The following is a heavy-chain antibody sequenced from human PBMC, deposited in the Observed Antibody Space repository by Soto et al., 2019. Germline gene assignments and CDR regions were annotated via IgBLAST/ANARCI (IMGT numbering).Heavy chain of an antibody. CDR1: GYTFTIYG. J-gene: IGHJ6*02. CDR3: ARLYCISTSCYLGMDV. V-gene: IGHV1-18*01. Sequence: ASVKVSCKASGYTFTIYGISWVRQAPGQGLEWMGWISAYNGNRNYVQKLQGRVTMTTDTSTSTAYMELRSLRSDDTAVYYCARLYCISTSCYLGMDVWGQGTTVTVSS. D-gene: IGHD2-2*01. CDR2: ISAYNGNR.